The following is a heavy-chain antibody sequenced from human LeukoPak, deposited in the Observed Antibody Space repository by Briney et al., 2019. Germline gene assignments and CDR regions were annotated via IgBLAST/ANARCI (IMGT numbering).Heavy chain of an antibody. CDR3: ASPSPIVGATGLYYYYYGMGV. CDR2: ISAYNGNT. V-gene: IGHV1-18*01. CDR1: GGTFSSYA. J-gene: IGHJ6*02. Sequence: GASVKVSCKASGGTFSSYAISWVRQAPGQGLEWMGWISAYNGNTNYAQKLQGRVTTTTDTSTSTAYMELRSLRSDDTAVYYCASPSPIVGATGLYYYYYGMGVWGQGTTVTVSS. D-gene: IGHD1-26*01.